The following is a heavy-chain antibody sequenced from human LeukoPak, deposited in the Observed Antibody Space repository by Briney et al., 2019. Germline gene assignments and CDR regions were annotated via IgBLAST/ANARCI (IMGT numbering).Heavy chain of an antibody. CDR3: AKKWSGNNPLDY. CDR1: GFTFSSYE. Sequence: GGSLRLSCAASGFTFSSYEMNWVRQAPGKGLEWVSYISSSGSTKYYADSVKGRFTISRDNAKNSLYLQMNSLRAEDTAVYYCAKKWSGNNPLDYWGQGTLGTVSS. V-gene: IGHV3-48*03. CDR2: ISSSGSTK. J-gene: IGHJ4*02. D-gene: IGHD3-3*01.